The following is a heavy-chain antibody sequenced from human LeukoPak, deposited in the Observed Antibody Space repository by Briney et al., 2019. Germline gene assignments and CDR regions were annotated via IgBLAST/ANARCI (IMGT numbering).Heavy chain of an antibody. Sequence: SETLSLTCAVYGGSFSGYYWSWIRQPPGKGLEWIGEINHSGSTNYNPSLKSRVTISVDTSKDQFSLKLSSVTAADTAVYYCARGSYYYGSGSYYPNWFDPWGQGTLVTVSS. CDR3: ARGSYYYGSGSYYPNWFDP. CDR2: INHSGST. D-gene: IGHD3-10*01. J-gene: IGHJ5*02. V-gene: IGHV4-34*01. CDR1: GGSFSGYY.